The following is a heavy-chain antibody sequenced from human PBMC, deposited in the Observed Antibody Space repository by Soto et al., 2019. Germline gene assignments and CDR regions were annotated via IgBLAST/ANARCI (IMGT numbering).Heavy chain of an antibody. Sequence: EVQLLESGGGLVQPGGSLRLSCAASGFTFSSYAMSWVRQAPGKGLEWVSAISGSGGSTYYADSVKGRFTISRDNSRNTLYLQMNSLRAEDTAVYYCAKEPPGLDMDIVVVPAAISHNNWFDPWGQGTLVTVSS. CDR3: AKEPPGLDMDIVVVPAAISHNNWFDP. D-gene: IGHD2-2*02. J-gene: IGHJ5*02. V-gene: IGHV3-23*01. CDR2: ISGSGGST. CDR1: GFTFSSYA.